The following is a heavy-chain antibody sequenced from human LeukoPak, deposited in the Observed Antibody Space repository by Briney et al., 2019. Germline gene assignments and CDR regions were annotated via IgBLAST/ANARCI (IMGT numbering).Heavy chain of an antibody. CDR3: ARGGMAVAVHRRSYGMDV. J-gene: IGHJ6*02. D-gene: IGHD6-19*01. V-gene: IGHV4-61*02. Sequence: SQTLSLTCTVSGGSISSGSYYWSWIRQPAGKGLEWIGRIYTSGSTNYNPSLKSRVTISVDTSKNQFSLKLSSVTAADTAVYYCARGGMAVAVHRRSYGMDVWGQGTTVTVSS. CDR2: IYTSGST. CDR1: GGSISSGSYY.